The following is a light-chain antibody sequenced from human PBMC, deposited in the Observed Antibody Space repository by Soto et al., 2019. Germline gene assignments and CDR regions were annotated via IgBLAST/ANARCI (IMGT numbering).Light chain of an antibody. Sequence: QSVLTQPPSTSGTPVQRVTISCSGGDSNIGPNTVNWYRQVPGTAPKLLIHNNAQRPSGVPDRISGSKSGTSASLAISGLHSDDEADYYCAAWDDSLNAYVFGIGTKVTVL. J-gene: IGLJ1*01. CDR2: NNA. CDR1: DSNIGPNT. V-gene: IGLV1-44*01. CDR3: AAWDDSLNAYV.